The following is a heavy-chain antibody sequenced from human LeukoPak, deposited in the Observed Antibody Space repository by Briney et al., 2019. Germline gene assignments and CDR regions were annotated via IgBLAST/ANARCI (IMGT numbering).Heavy chain of an antibody. D-gene: IGHD2-2*01. Sequence: ASVKVSCKTSGYTFSNHGINWVRQAPGQGLEWMGWISGYNGNTLYAQKFQGRVTMTTDTSTSTAYMELRSLRSDDTAVYYCVRIDCSSTSCYGNSVDPWGQGTLVTVSS. V-gene: IGHV1-18*01. CDR1: GYTFSNHG. CDR3: VRIDCSSTSCYGNSVDP. CDR2: ISGYNGNT. J-gene: IGHJ5*02.